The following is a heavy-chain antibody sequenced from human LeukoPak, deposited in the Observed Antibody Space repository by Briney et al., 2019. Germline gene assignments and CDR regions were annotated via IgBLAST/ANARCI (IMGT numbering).Heavy chain of an antibody. D-gene: IGHD5-18*01. J-gene: IGHJ4*02. CDR2: INHSGST. Sequence: PSETLSLTCAVYGGSFSGYYWSWIRQPPGKGLEWIGEINHSGSTNYNPSLKSRVTISVDTSKNQFSLKLSSATAADTAVYYCAGYSYGRFDYWGQGTLVTVSS. CDR3: AGYSYGRFDY. CDR1: GGSFSGYY. V-gene: IGHV4-34*01.